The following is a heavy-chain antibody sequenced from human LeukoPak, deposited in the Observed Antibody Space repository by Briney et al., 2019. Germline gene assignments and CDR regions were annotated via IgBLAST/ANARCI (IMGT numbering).Heavy chain of an antibody. J-gene: IGHJ4*02. D-gene: IGHD3-9*01. CDR2: ISSGGSTI. V-gene: IGHV3-48*01. CDR3: ARDTNVLRYFDWFDY. Sequence: GGSLRLSCAASGFTFSSYSMNWVRQAPGKGLEWVSYISSGGSTIYYADSVKGRFTISRDNAKNSLYLQMNSLRAEDTAVYYCARDTNVLRYFDWFDYWGQGTLVTVSS. CDR1: GFTFSSYS.